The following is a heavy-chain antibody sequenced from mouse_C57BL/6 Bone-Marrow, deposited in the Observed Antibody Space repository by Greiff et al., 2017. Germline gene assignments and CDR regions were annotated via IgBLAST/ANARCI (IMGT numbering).Heavy chain of an antibody. CDR3: ARGLGEHYAMDY. V-gene: IGHV3-1*01. D-gene: IGHD4-1*01. J-gene: IGHJ4*01. CDR1: GYSITSGYD. CDR2: ISYSGST. Sequence: DVQLQESGPGMVQPSQSLSLTCTVTGYSITSGYDWHWIRHFPGNKLEWMGYISYSGSTNYNPSLKSRISITHDTSKNHFFLKLNSVTTEDTATYYCARGLGEHYAMDYWGQGTSVTVSS.